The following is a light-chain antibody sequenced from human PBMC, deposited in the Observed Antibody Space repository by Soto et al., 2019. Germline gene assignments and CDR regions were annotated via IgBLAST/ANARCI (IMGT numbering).Light chain of an antibody. Sequence: EILMTQSPATLSMSPGERATLSCRVSQSVSTNLAWYQQKPGQAPKFLIYGASTRASGVPARFSGSGSGTEFTLTISSLQSEDFAVYYCQQYNNWPRTFGQGTKVEIK. CDR2: GAS. CDR1: QSVSTN. J-gene: IGKJ1*01. V-gene: IGKV3-15*01. CDR3: QQYNNWPRT.